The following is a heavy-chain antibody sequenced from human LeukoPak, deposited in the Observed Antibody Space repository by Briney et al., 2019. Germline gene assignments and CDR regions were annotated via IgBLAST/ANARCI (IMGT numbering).Heavy chain of an antibody. Sequence: ASVKVSCKASGFTFTSSAMQWVRQARGQRLEWIGWIVVGSGNTNYAQKFQERVTITRDMSTSTAYMELSSLRSEDTAVYYCAAGLLWNAPNDYWGQGTLVTVSS. J-gene: IGHJ4*02. CDR3: AAGLLWNAPNDY. V-gene: IGHV1-58*02. D-gene: IGHD3-10*01. CDR1: GFTFTSSA. CDR2: IVVGSGNT.